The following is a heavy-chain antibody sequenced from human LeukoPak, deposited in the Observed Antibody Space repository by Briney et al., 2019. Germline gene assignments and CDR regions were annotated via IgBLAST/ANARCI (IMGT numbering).Heavy chain of an antibody. Sequence: GGSLRLSCAASGFTFSSYGMNWVRQAPGRGLEWLSYLSNTDNIQYAQSVKGRFTISRDNAKSSLYLQMDGLRAEDTAVYYCARRGDSPMIGDHWGQGILVTVAS. J-gene: IGHJ4*02. CDR2: LSNTDNI. V-gene: IGHV3-48*01. CDR1: GFTFSSYG. D-gene: IGHD3-10*02. CDR3: ARRGDSPMIGDH.